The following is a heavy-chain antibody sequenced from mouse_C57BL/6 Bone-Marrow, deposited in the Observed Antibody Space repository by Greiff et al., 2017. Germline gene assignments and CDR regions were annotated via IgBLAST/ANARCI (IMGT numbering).Heavy chain of an antibody. CDR1: GYTFTSYW. V-gene: IGHV1-55*01. J-gene: IGHJ2*01. CDR2: IYPGSGST. D-gene: IGHD1-1*01. Sequence: QVQLKQPGAELVKPGASVKMSCKASGYTFTSYWITWVKQRPGQGLEWIGVIYPGSGSTNYNAKFKSKATLTVDTSSSTAYMQLSSLTSEDSAVYYCARGGTGVVAPDYWGQGTTLTVSS. CDR3: ARGGTGVVAPDY.